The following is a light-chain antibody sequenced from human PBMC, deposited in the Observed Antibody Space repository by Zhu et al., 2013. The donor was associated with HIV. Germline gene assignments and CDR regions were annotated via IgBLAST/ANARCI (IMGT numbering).Light chain of an antibody. J-gene: IGLJ2*01. Sequence: QSVLTQPPSVSAAPGQKVTISCSGGSSNIGTTYVSWFQQLPGTAPKLLIYDNNKRPSGIPDRFSGSKSGTSATLGITGLETGDEADYYCGTWDNSLRGVVFGGGTKLTVL. CDR1: SSNIGTTY. V-gene: IGLV1-51*01. CDR3: GTWDNSLRGVV. CDR2: DNN.